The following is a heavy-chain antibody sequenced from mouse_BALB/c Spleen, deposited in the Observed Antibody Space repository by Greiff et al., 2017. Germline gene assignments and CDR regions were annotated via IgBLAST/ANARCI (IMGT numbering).Heavy chain of an antibody. V-gene: IGHV1S81*02. Sequence: QLQQPGAELVKPGASVKLSCKASGYTFTSYYMYWVKQRPGQGLEWIGGINPSNGGTNFNEKFKSKATLTVDKSSSTAYMQLSSLTSEDSAVYYCTRRGIYYAMDYWGQGTSVTVSS. J-gene: IGHJ4*01. CDR2: INPSNGGT. CDR3: TRRGIYYAMDY. CDR1: GYTFTSYY.